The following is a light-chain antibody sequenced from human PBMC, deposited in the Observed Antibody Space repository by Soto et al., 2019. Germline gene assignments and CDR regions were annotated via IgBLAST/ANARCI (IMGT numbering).Light chain of an antibody. V-gene: IGKV1-8*01. CDR3: QQYYSYPWT. Sequence: AIRMTQSPSSLSASTGDRVTITCRASQGISSYLAWYQQKPGKAPKLLIYAASTLQSGVLSRFSGSGSGTDFTLTISCLQSEDFATYYCQQYYSYPWTF. J-gene: IGKJ1*01. CDR2: AAS. CDR1: QGISSY.